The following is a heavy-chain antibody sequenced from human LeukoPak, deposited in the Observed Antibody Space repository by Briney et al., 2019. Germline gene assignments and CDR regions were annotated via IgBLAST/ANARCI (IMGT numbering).Heavy chain of an antibody. CDR2: INHSGST. V-gene: IGHV4-34*01. D-gene: IGHD4-17*01. J-gene: IGHJ5*02. Sequence: KASETLSLTCAVYGGSFSGYYWSWIRQPPGKGLEWIGEINHSGSTNYNPSLKSRVTISVDTSKNQFSLKLSSVTAADTAVYYCARLYGDYGGSWGQGTLVTVSS. CDR1: GGSFSGYY. CDR3: ARLYGDYGGS.